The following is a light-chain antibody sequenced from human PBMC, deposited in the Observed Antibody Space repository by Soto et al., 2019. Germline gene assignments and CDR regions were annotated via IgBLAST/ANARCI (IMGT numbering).Light chain of an antibody. V-gene: IGLV1-44*01. J-gene: IGLJ2*01. CDR1: ISNIGSNT. CDR3: AAWDDSLNGPV. CDR2: NNN. Sequence: QSVLTQPPSASGTSGQRVSISCSGSISNIGSNTVSWYQQLPGTAPKLLIYNNNQRPPGVPDRFSGSKSGTSASLAISGLQSEDEADYYCAAWDDSLNGPVFGGGTQLTVL.